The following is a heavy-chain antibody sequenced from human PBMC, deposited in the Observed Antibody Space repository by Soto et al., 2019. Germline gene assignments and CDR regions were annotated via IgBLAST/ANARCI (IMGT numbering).Heavy chain of an antibody. CDR3: ARAPPYCPGGRRYSGHYYYYYVMDV. J-gene: IGHJ6*02. Sequence: SVKVSCKASGGTFSTYAISWVRQAPGQGLEWMGGIIPIFGTTNYAEKLRGRVTITADESTSTAYMELISLRSEDTAVYFCARAPPYCPGGRRYSGHYYYYYVMDVWGQGTTVTVSS. V-gene: IGHV1-69*13. D-gene: IGHD2-8*02. CDR2: IIPIFGTT. CDR1: GGTFSTYA.